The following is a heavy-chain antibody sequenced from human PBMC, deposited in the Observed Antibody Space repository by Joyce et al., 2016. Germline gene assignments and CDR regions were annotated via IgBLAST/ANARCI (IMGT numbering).Heavy chain of an antibody. Sequence: QVQLVQSGAEVKKPGSSVKVSCKASGDTFNNYAITWVRQAPGQGLEWMGGTITIFNTPNYAQKCRGRVTITVDESASTVYMELSSLRSEDTAVYYCARDAADYGILTGYFWGQGTRVTVSS. CDR1: GDTFNNYA. V-gene: IGHV1-69*12. D-gene: IGHD3-9*01. CDR2: TITIFNTP. J-gene: IGHJ4*02. CDR3: ARDAADYGILTGYF.